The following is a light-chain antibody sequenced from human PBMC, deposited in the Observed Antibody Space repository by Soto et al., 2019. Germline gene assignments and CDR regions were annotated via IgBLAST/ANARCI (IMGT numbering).Light chain of an antibody. V-gene: IGLV1-40*01. Sequence: QSVLTHPPSVSGAPGQRVTISCTGSSSNIGAGYDVHWYQQFPGTAPKLLIYGNSNRPSGVPDRFSGSKSGTSASLAITGLQAVDEADYYCQSYDSSLSGVFGSGTKVTVL. CDR2: GNS. J-gene: IGLJ1*01. CDR1: SSNIGAGYD. CDR3: QSYDSSLSGV.